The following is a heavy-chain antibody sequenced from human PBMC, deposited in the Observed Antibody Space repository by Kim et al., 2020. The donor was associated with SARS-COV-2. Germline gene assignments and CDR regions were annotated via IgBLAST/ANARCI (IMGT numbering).Heavy chain of an antibody. D-gene: IGHD3-10*01. J-gene: IGHJ5*02. V-gene: IGHV1-18*01. CDR1: GYTFTSYG. Sequence: ASVKVSCKASGYTFTSYGISWVRQAPGQGLEWMGWISAYNGNTNYAQKLQGRVTMTTDTSTSTAYMELRSLRSDETAVYYFARDFSPALLWFGELLYRYNWFDPWGQGTLVTVSS. CDR2: ISAYNGNT. CDR3: ARDFSPALLWFGELLYRYNWFDP.